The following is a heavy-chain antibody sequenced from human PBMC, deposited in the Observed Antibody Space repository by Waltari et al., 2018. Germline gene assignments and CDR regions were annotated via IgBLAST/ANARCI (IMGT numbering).Heavy chain of an antibody. Sequence: EVQLVESGGGLVQPGGSLSISCAASGFTFSDYSMNWVRQAPGKGLELVSYISSSSSNIYYADSVKGRFTISRDKAKNSLYLQMNSLRAEDTAVYYCARKGWRGAAFDYWGQGTLVTVSS. D-gene: IGHD3-10*01. J-gene: IGHJ4*02. CDR2: ISSSSSNI. CDR1: GFTFSDYS. CDR3: ARKGWRGAAFDY. V-gene: IGHV3-48*01.